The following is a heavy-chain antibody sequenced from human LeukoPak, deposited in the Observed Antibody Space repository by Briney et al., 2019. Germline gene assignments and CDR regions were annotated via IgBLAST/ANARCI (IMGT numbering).Heavy chain of an antibody. D-gene: IGHD3-22*01. Sequence: GGSLRLSCEVSESTFGSYVMSWVRQAPGKGLERVSGISGSDHYTYYADSVKGRFTIYRDSSRDTVFLQMDSLRDEDTAVYYCARGGITMIVYWGQGTLVTVSS. CDR1: ESTFGSYV. CDR2: ISGSDHYT. V-gene: IGHV3-23*01. J-gene: IGHJ4*02. CDR3: ARGGITMIVY.